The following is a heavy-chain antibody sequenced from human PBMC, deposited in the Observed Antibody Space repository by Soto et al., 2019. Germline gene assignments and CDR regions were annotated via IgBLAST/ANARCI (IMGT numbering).Heavy chain of an antibody. V-gene: IGHV4-30-2*06. CDR3: ARVRDWFDP. J-gene: IGHJ5*02. D-gene: IGHD3-3*01. Sequence: SETLSLTCTVSGGSITSGGYSWTWIRQSPGKGLEWIGYTYQSGSAYYNPSLKSRVTISVDRSKNQFSLNLTSVTAADTAVYYCARVRDWFDPWGQGTLVTVSS. CDR2: TYQSGSA. CDR1: GGSITSGGYS.